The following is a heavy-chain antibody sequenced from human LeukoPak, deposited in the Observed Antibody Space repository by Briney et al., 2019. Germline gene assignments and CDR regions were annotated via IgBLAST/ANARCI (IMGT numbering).Heavy chain of an antibody. CDR1: GFTFDDYA. D-gene: IGHD5-12*01. Sequence: GRSLRLSCAASGFTFDDYAMHWVRQAPGKGLEWVSGISWDSGSIGYADSVKGRFTISRDNAKNSLYLQMNSLRAEDMVLYYCAKGRYSGYEDNWFDPWGQGTLVTVSS. J-gene: IGHJ5*02. CDR2: ISWDSGSI. V-gene: IGHV3-9*03. CDR3: AKGRYSGYEDNWFDP.